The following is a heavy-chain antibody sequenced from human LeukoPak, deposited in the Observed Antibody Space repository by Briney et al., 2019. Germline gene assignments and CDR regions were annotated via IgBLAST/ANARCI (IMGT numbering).Heavy chain of an antibody. CDR2: ISGSGGST. CDR3: AKDLPRTYYDSSGYSFDH. Sequence: PGGSLRLSCAASGFTFSTYAMSWVRQAPGKGLEWVSAISGSGGSTYYADSVKGRFTISRDNSKNTLYLQMNSLRAEDTALYYSAKDLPRTYYDSSGYSFDHWGQGTLVTVSS. V-gene: IGHV3-23*01. J-gene: IGHJ4*02. CDR1: GFTFSTYA. D-gene: IGHD3-22*01.